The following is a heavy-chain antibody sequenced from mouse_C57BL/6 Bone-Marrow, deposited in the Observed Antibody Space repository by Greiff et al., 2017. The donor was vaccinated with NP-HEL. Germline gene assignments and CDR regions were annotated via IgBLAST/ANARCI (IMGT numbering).Heavy chain of an antibody. J-gene: IGHJ2*01. Sequence: VQLKQSGAELVRPGASVKLSCTASGFNIKDDYMHWVKQRPEQGLEWIGWIDPENGDTEYASKFQGKATITADTSSNTAYLQLSSLTSEDTAVYYCTTVWGYGSSDYVDYWGQGTTLTVSS. D-gene: IGHD1-1*01. CDR2: IDPENGDT. V-gene: IGHV14-4*01. CDR1: GFNIKDDY. CDR3: TTVWGYGSSDYVDY.